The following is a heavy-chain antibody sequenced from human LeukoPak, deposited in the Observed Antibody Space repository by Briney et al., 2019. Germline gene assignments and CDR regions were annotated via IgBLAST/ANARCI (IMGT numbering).Heavy chain of an antibody. V-gene: IGHV1-69*05. J-gene: IGHJ6*03. CDR2: IIPIFGTA. D-gene: IGHD4-11*01. Sequence: RASVKVSCKASGGTFSSYAISWVRQAPGQGLEWMGGIIPIFGTANYAQKFQGRFTITTDESTSTAYMELSSLRSEDTAVYYCASELQLNDPYYYYYMDVWGKGTTVTVSS. CDR1: GGTFSSYA. CDR3: ASELQLNDPYYYYYMDV.